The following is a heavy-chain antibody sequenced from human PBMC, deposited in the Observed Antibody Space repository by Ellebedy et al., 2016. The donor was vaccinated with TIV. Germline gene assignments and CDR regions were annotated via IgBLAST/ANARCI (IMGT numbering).Heavy chain of an antibody. V-gene: IGHV4-39*07. CDR1: GGSISTSSYY. J-gene: IGHJ4*02. Sequence: SETLSLXXIVSGGSISTSSYYWGWIRQPPGKGLEWIGEMHHSGSTNYNPSLKSRVTISADTSKKQFSLKVTSVTAADTAVYFCARGAEWEPRIDWGQGTLVTVSS. CDR2: MHHSGST. CDR3: ARGAEWEPRID. D-gene: IGHD1-26*01.